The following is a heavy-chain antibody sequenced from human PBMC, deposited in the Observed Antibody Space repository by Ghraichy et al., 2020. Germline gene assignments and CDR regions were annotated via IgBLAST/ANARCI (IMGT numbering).Heavy chain of an antibody. CDR2: ITSTSSFI. V-gene: IGHV3-48*02. CDR1: GFTFGSYS. CDR3: ARGSRVVRFYYYDGMDV. Sequence: GGSLRLSCVGSGFTFGSYSMNWVRQSPGKRLEWVSYITSTSSFISYADSVKGRFTISRDNAQNSLSLQMNSLTDEDTAVYYCARGSRVVRFYYYDGMDVWGQGITVTVSS. D-gene: IGHD4-23*01. J-gene: IGHJ6*02.